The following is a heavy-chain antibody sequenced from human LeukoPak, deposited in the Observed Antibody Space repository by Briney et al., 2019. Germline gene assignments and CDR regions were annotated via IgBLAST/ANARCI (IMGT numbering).Heavy chain of an antibody. D-gene: IGHD6-13*01. Sequence: AGGSLRLSCSASGFTFSRYAMHWVRQAPGKGLEYASAIYSNGGVTYYADSVEGRFTISRDNSKNTLNLEMSSLSVEDTAMYYCVKDVSSTYYYFDYWGQGTLVTVSS. CDR2: IYSNGGVT. J-gene: IGHJ4*02. CDR3: VKDVSSTYYYFDY. CDR1: GFTFSRYA. V-gene: IGHV3-64D*09.